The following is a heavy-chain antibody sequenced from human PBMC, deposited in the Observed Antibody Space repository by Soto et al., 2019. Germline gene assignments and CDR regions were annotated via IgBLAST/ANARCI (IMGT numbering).Heavy chain of an antibody. D-gene: IGHD1-1*01. CDR3: ARYGIGGTTFRGSLDY. Sequence: QVHLVESGGGVAQPGRSLRLSCAASGSIFTGYGMHWVRQAPGKGLEWVAVICFDGSNKYYADSVKGRFTISRDNSKNMLYVQMNSLRVEDSAVYYCARYGIGGTTFRGSLDYLGQGTLVTVSS. J-gene: IGHJ4*02. CDR1: GSIFTGYG. CDR2: ICFDGSNK. V-gene: IGHV3-33*01.